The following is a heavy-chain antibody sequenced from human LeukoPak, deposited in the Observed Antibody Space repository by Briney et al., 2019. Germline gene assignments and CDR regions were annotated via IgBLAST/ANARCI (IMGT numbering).Heavy chain of an antibody. V-gene: IGHV1-46*01. CDR1: GYTFTNYY. J-gene: IGHJ6*02. CDR3: AREIFVVTPPRGMDV. Sequence: ASVKVSCKASGYTFTNYYMHWVRQAPGQGLEWMGIINPSGGSTSYAQKFQGRVTMTRDTSTSTVYMELSSLRSEDTAVYYCAREIFVVTPPRGMDVWGQGTTVTVSS. CDR2: INPSGGST. D-gene: IGHD2-2*01.